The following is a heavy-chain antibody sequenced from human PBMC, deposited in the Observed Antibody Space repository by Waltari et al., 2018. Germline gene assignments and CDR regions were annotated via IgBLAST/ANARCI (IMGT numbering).Heavy chain of an antibody. Sequence: EVQLLQSGAEVKKPGTPVKISCTVSGDSFTDNYIHWIQQDPGKGLQWMGLLDPEDGQAVYAEKFQGRVTMTADTSIHTAYMELTSLTSEDTAFYYCAAALGGGISASRPFHFWGQGTMITVSS. CDR2: LDPEDGQA. CDR1: GDSFTDNY. CDR3: AAALGGGISASRPFHF. J-gene: IGHJ3*01. V-gene: IGHV1-69-2*01. D-gene: IGHD3-10*01.